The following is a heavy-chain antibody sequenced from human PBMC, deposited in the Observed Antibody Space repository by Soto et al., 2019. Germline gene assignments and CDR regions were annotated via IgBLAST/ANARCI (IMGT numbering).Heavy chain of an antibody. D-gene: IGHD3-22*01. V-gene: IGHV1-69*01. J-gene: IGHJ4*02. CDR2: IIPVFGTA. Sequence: QEQLVQSGAEVKKPGSSVKVSCKASGGLFSSYAISWVRQAPGQGLEWMGGIIPVFGTATYAQKFQGRVTITADESANTAYMDLNSLRSEDTAMYYCARGGSAYVWFNEFWGQGTLVTVSS. CDR1: GGLFSSYA. CDR3: ARGGSAYVWFNEF.